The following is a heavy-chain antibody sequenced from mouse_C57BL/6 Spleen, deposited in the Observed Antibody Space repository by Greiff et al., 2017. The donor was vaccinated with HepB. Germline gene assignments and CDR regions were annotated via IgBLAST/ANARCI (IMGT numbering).Heavy chain of an antibody. D-gene: IGHD2-3*01. CDR3: AREDDGTGYFDV. V-gene: IGHV1-81*01. CDR2: IYPRSGNT. Sequence: VQLQQSGAELARPGASVKLSCKASGYTFTSYGISWVKQSTGQGLEWIGEIYPRSGNTYYNEKFKGKATLTADKSSSTAYMELRSLTSEDSAVYFGAREDDGTGYFDVWGTGTTVTVSS. CDR1: GYTFTSYG. J-gene: IGHJ1*03.